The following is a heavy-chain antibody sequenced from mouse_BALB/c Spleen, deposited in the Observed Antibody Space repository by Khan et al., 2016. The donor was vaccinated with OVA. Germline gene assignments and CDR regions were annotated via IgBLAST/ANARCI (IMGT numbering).Heavy chain of an antibody. CDR3: ARQPYYHYNIMDY. J-gene: IGHJ4*01. D-gene: IGHD2-10*01. CDR1: GFSLTTYG. Sequence: QMQLEESGPGLAAPSQSLSITCTISGFSLTTYGVHWVRQPPGKGLEWLVVIWSDGTTNYNSALKSRLTITKDNSQSQVFLKMNSLQTDDTAIYFCARQPYYHYNIMDYWGQGTSVTVSS. CDR2: IWSDGTT. V-gene: IGHV2-6-1*01.